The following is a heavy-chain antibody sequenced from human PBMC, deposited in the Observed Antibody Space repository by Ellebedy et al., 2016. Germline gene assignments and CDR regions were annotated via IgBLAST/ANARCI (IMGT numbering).Heavy chain of an antibody. Sequence: SETLSLTXAVYGGSFSGYYWSWIRQPPGKGLEWIGEINHSGSTNYNPSLKSRVTISVDTSKNQFSLKLSSVTAADTAVYYCARANGYCISASCYFESAFDIWGQGTMVTVSS. CDR1: GGSFSGYY. J-gene: IGHJ3*02. V-gene: IGHV4-34*01. D-gene: IGHD2-2*01. CDR2: INHSGST. CDR3: ARANGYCISASCYFESAFDI.